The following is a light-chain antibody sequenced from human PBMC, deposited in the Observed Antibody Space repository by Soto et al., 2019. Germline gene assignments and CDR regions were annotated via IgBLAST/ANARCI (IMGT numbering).Light chain of an antibody. V-gene: IGKV3-11*01. J-gene: IGKJ2*01. CDR1: QSVSSY. CDR2: DAS. CDR3: QQRSNWPHT. Sequence: EIVLTQSPATLSLSPGERATLSCRASQSVSSYLAWYQHKPGQAPRLLIYDASNRATGIPARFSGSGSGTDFTLTISSLEPQDFAVYYCQQRSNWPHTFGPGYKLEIK.